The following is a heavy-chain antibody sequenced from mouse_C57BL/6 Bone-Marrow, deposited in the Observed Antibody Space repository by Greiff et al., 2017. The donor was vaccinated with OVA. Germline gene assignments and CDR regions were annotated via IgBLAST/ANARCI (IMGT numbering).Heavy chain of an antibody. CDR2: IYPGSGST. Sequence: QVQLKEPGAELVKPGASVKMSCKASGHTFTSYWITWVKQRPGQGLEWIGDIYPGSGSTNYNEKFKSKATLTVDTSSSTAYMQLSSLTSEDSAVYYCARSYYGNFAYWGQGTLVTVSA. J-gene: IGHJ3*01. D-gene: IGHD2-10*01. CDR3: ARSYYGNFAY. V-gene: IGHV1-55*01. CDR1: GHTFTSYW.